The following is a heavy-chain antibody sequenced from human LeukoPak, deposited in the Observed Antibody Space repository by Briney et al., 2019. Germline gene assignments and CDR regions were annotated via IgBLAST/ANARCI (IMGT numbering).Heavy chain of an antibody. Sequence: PSETLSLTCTVSGGSISSSSYYWTWLRQPPGKGVEWIGYIYYSGSTKYNPSLKSRVTISVDTSKNQFSLKLSSVTAADTAVFYFEQKTAYEITSTGFDYWGQGILVTVSS. D-gene: IGHD1-1*01. J-gene: IGHJ4*02. CDR3: EQKTAYEITSTGFDY. V-gene: IGHV4-61*01. CDR2: IYYSGST. CDR1: GGSISSSSYY.